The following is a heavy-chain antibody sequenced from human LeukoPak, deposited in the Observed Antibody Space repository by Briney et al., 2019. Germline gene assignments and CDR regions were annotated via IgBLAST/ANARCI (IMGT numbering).Heavy chain of an antibody. V-gene: IGHV3-74*01. CDR1: GFTFSTSW. D-gene: IGHD3-10*01. Sequence: GGSLRLSCAASGFTFSTSWMHWARQTPGKGLVWVSRINTDGSTTTYADSMKGRFTISRDNAENALYLEMSSLRAEDTAVYYCASSVFASGSLWGQGTLVTVSS. CDR2: INTDGSTT. J-gene: IGHJ1*01. CDR3: ASSVFASGSL.